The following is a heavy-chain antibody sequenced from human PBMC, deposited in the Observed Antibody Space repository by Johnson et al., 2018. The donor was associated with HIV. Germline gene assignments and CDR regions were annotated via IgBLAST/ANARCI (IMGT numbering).Heavy chain of an antibody. D-gene: IGHD5-24*01. CDR3: ARDGGDGYTTAWAFDI. CDR2: IWNDGSHK. CDR1: GFTFSYYG. J-gene: IGHJ3*02. V-gene: IGHV3-30*02. Sequence: QVQLVESGGGVVQPGGSLRLSCAASGFTFSYYGMHWVRQAPGKGLEWVANIWNDGSHKYYADSVKGRFTISRDNSKNTLYLQMNSLRVEDTAVYYCARDGGDGYTTAWAFDIWGQGTMVTVSS.